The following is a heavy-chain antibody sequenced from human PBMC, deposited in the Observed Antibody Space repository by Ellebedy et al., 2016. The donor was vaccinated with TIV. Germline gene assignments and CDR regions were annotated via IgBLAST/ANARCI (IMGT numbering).Heavy chain of an antibody. Sequence: MPSETLSLTCGVYGGSFSGYFWSWICQPPGKGLEWIGEINPSGTTNYNPSLKSRVTMSVDTPKNQFSLRLTSVTAADTAVYFCARARGQYLYGSGSYFTNWGQGDMDTVSS. D-gene: IGHD3-10*01. J-gene: IGHJ4*02. CDR2: INPSGTT. CDR1: GGSFSGYF. V-gene: IGHV4-34*01. CDR3: ARARGQYLYGSGSYFTN.